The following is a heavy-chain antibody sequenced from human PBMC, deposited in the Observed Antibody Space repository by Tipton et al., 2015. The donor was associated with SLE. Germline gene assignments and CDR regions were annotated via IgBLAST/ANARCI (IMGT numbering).Heavy chain of an antibody. D-gene: IGHD1-26*01. CDR2: ISSSGSTI. J-gene: IGHJ4*02. CDR3: ARDLGPYGGSFGDY. CDR1: GFTFSSYE. V-gene: IGHV3-48*03. Sequence: GSLRLSCAASGFTFSSYEMNWVRQAPGKGLEWVSYISSSGSTIYYADSVKGRFTISRDNAKNSLYLQMNSLRAEDTAVYYCARDLGPYGGSFGDYWGQGTLVTVSS.